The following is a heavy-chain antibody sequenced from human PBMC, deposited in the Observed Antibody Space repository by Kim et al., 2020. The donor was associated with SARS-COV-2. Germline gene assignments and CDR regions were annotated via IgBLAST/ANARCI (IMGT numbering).Heavy chain of an antibody. V-gene: IGHV1-46*01. CDR1: GYTFTSYY. D-gene: IGHD2-2*02. J-gene: IGHJ4*02. Sequence: ASVKVSCKASGYTFTSYYMHWVRQAPGQGLEWMGIINPSGGSTSYAQKFQGRVTMTRDTSTSTVYMELSSLRAEDTAVYYCARAVVPAAIHGFWSGYYPGIEDYWGQGTLVTVSS. CDR2: INPSGGST. CDR3: ARAVVPAAIHGFWSGYYPGIEDY.